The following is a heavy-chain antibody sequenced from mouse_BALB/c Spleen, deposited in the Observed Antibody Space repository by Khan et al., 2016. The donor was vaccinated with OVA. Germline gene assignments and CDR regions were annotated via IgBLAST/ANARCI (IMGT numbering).Heavy chain of an antibody. D-gene: IGHD2-14*01. CDR3: ARGYDFFAY. CDR2: VNPNTGGS. V-gene: IGHV1-26*01. J-gene: IGHJ3*01. Sequence: VRLQQSGPDLVKPGASVKISCKASGYSFTLYYMTWVKQSHGKSLEWIGRVNPNTGGSDYNQEFKGKAILTVDKSSNTAYMELHSLTSEDSAVYYCARGYDFFAYWGQGTLVTGSA. CDR1: GYSFTLYY.